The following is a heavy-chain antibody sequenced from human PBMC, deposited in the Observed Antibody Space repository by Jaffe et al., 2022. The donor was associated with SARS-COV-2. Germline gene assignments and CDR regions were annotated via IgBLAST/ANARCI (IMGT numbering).Heavy chain of an antibody. D-gene: IGHD4-17*01. CDR3: AGTISDYGDLVGTNWFDP. Sequence: QVQLQQSGPGLVKPSQTLSLTCAISGDSVSSNSAAWNWIRQSPSRGLEWLGRTYYRSKWYNDYAVSVKSRITINPDTSKNQFSLQLNSVTPEDTAVYYCAGTISDYGDLVGTNWFDPWGQGTLVTVSS. V-gene: IGHV6-1*01. CDR2: TYYRSKWYN. CDR1: GDSVSSNSAA. J-gene: IGHJ5*02.